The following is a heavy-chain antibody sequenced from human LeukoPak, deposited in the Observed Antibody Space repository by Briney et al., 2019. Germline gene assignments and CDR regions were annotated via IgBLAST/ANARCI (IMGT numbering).Heavy chain of an antibody. J-gene: IGHJ4*02. V-gene: IGHV4-59*01. CDR1: GGSISSYY. CDR2: IYYSGST. CDR3: ARATVAGTKVDY. D-gene: IGHD6-19*01. Sequence: SETLSLTCTVSGGSISSYYWSWIRKPPGKGLEWIGYIYYSGSTNYNPSLKSRVTISVDTSKNQFSLKLSSVTAADTAVYYCARATVAGTKVDYWGQGTLVTVSS.